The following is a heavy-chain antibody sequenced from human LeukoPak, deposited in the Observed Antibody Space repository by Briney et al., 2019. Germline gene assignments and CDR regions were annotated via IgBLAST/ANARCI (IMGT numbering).Heavy chain of an antibody. D-gene: IGHD5-18*01. V-gene: IGHV5-51*01. Sequence: ESLKISSKASGNSFTSYWIGWVRQMPGKGLEWMGIIDPSDSETRYTPSFQGQVTISVDKSLTTADLQWNSLKASDTAMYYCARQTAMGRSGDYWGQGTLVTVSS. CDR2: IDPSDSET. J-gene: IGHJ4*02. CDR1: GNSFTSYW. CDR3: ARQTAMGRSGDY.